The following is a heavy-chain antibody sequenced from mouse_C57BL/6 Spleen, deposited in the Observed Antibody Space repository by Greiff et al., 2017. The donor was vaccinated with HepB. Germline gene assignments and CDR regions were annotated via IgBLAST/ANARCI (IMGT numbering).Heavy chain of an antibody. Sequence: VQVVESGPGLVQPSQSLSITCTVSGFSLTSYGVHWVRQSPGKGLEWLGVIWRGGSTDYNAAFMSRLSITKDNSKSQVFFKMNSLQADDTAIYYCAKKGYDGYPYAMDYWGQGTSVTVSS. CDR3: AKKGYDGYPYAMDY. V-gene: IGHV2-5*01. CDR1: GFSLTSYG. CDR2: IWRGGST. J-gene: IGHJ4*01. D-gene: IGHD2-3*01.